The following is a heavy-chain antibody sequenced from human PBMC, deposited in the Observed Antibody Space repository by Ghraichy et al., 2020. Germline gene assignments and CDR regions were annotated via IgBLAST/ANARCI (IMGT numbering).Heavy chain of an antibody. CDR2: IIPIFGTA. CDR3: ARGYYYDSKETYYYYYYGMDV. V-gene: IGHV1-69*06. D-gene: IGHD3-22*01. J-gene: IGHJ6*02. Sequence: SVKVSCKASGGTFSSYAISWVRQAPGQGLEWMGGIIPIFGTANYAQKFQGRVTITADKSTSTAYMELSSLRSEDTAVYYCARGYYYDSKETYYYYYYGMDVWGQGTTVTVSS. CDR1: GGTFSSYA.